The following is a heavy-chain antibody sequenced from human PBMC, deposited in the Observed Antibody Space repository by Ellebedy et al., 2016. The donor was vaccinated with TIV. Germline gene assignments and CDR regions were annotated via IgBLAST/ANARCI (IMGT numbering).Heavy chain of an antibody. J-gene: IGHJ6*02. Sequence: PAGSLRLSCVASGFTFSNYAMNWVRQAPGKGLEWVSTVVGSSGSTYYADSVQGRFTVSRDNPKNTLYLQMNSLRAEDTAVYYCAKDVSVGTTQSFYGMDVWGQGTTVTVSS. D-gene: IGHD1-7*01. CDR3: AKDVSVGTTQSFYGMDV. CDR2: VVGSSGST. CDR1: GFTFSNYA. V-gene: IGHV3-23*01.